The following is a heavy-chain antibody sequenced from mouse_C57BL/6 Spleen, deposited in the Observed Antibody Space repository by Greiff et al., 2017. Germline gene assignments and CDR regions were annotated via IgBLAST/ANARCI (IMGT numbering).Heavy chain of an antibody. V-gene: IGHV2-3*01. CDR3: AKPDDSNLGFAY. D-gene: IGHD2-5*01. CDR2: IWGDGST. J-gene: IGHJ3*01. CDR1: GFSFTSYG. Sequence: VQLQQSGPGLVAPSPCLSISCTVSGFSFTSYGVSWVRQTPGQGLEWLGVIWGDGSTTYHSALISSLSISKDNSKSQVYLELNRLETDDTATYCCAKPDDSNLGFAYWGQGTLVTVSA.